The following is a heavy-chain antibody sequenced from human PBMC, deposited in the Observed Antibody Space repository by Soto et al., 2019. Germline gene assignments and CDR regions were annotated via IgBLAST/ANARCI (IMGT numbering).Heavy chain of an antibody. CDR1: GFTFSSYA. CDR3: AREGNYYDSSGYHYFFDY. CDR2: ISYDGSNK. Sequence: GGSLRLSCAASGFTFSSYAMHWVRQAPGKGLEWVAVISYDGSNKYYADSVKGRFTISRDNSKNTLYLQMNSLRAEDTAVYYFAREGNYYDSSGYHYFFDYWGEGTGVTVPS. V-gene: IGHV3-30*04. D-gene: IGHD3-22*01. J-gene: IGHJ4*02.